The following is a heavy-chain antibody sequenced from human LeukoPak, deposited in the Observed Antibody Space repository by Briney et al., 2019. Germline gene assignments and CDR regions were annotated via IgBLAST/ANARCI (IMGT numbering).Heavy chain of an antibody. D-gene: IGHD2-21*02. CDR1: GFTVSSNY. Sequence: GGSLRLSCAASGFTVSSNYMSWVRQAPGKGLEWVSVIYSGGSTYYADSVKGRSTISRDNSKNTLYLQMNSLRAEDTAVYYCARNGGNSDFDYWGQGTLVTVSS. CDR3: ARNGGNSDFDY. CDR2: IYSGGST. V-gene: IGHV3-53*01. J-gene: IGHJ4*02.